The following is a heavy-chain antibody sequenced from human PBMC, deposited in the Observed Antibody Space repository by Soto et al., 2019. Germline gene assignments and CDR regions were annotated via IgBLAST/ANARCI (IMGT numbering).Heavy chain of an antibody. V-gene: IGHV4-59*01. Sequence: QVQLQESGPGLVKPSETLSLTCTVSGGSISSYYWSWIRQPPGTGLEWIGYIYYSGSTNYNPSLRSRVTISVDTSKHQFSLKLSSVTAADTAVYYCARVGRDYGDSNYYSGMDVWGQGTTVIVSS. J-gene: IGHJ6*02. D-gene: IGHD4-17*01. CDR1: GGSISSYY. CDR3: ARVGRDYGDSNYYSGMDV. CDR2: IYYSGST.